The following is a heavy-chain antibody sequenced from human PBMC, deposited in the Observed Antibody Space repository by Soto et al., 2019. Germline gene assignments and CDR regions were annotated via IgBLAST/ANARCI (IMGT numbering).Heavy chain of an antibody. J-gene: IGHJ4*02. CDR3: SRDFRASGTYEVDY. D-gene: IGHD6-13*01. Sequence: EVQLVESGGGLVQPGGSLRLSCTASGFCLSDYYVDWVRQAPGKGLAWVGRSRNKANSYTTEYAVTVRGRFTISRNDSRYSLYLQMDSLETEDADVYCCSRDFRASGTYEVDYSGQGSLDPVSS. CDR2: SRNKANSYTT. V-gene: IGHV3-72*01. CDR1: GFCLSDYY.